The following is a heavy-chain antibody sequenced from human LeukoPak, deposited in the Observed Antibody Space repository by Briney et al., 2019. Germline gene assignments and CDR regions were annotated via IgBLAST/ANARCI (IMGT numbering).Heavy chain of an antibody. CDR2: IYYSGTT. CDR3: ARLGYCSSASCYSRVNFDY. CDR1: GFSFSSYS. J-gene: IGHJ4*02. D-gene: IGHD2-2*01. V-gene: IGHV4-39*01. Sequence: GSLRLSCAASGFSFSSYSMNWIRQHPGRGLEWVGSIYYSGTTYYNPSLKSRVAISVDTSENQFSLKLSSVTAADTAVYYCARLGYCSSASCYSRVNFDYWGQGTLVTVSS.